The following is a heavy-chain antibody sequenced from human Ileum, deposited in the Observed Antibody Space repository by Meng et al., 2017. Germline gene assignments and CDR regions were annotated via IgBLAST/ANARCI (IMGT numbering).Heavy chain of an antibody. D-gene: IGHD2-21*01. CDR1: GGAFSSSA. CDR3: ARDCCGGGCFDP. Sequence: QVQLVQSGAEVKYPGFSVTVSFKASGGAFSSSAIGWLRPAPGRGLEWMGGIIPILNASTYAQNFKGRVTLSADMATTTVYMELSSLTSDDTAVYFCARDCCGGGCFDPWGQGTLVTVSS. V-gene: IGHV1-69*10. J-gene: IGHJ5*02. CDR2: IIPILNAS.